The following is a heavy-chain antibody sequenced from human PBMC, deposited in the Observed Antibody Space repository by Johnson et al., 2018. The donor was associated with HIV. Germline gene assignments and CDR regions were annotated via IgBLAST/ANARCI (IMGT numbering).Heavy chain of an antibody. CDR2: ISYDGSNK. CDR1: GFTFNSYA. Sequence: QVQLVESGGGVVQPGRSLRLSCAASGFTFNSYAMHWVRQAPGKGLEWVAIISYDGSNKYYADSVKGRFTISRDSSKNTLYLQMNSLRTEDTAAYYCARAGSTSGWFDAFDTWGQGTMVTGSS. D-gene: IGHD6-19*01. V-gene: IGHV3-30-3*01. J-gene: IGHJ3*02. CDR3: ARAGSTSGWFDAFDT.